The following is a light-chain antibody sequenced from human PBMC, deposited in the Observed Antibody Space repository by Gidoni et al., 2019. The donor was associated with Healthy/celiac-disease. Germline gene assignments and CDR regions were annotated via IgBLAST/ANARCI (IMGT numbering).Light chain of an antibody. V-gene: IGLV3-19*01. CDR1: ILRSSY. J-gene: IGLJ2*01. Sequence: SSELTQCPAVSVALGQTVRITCQGAILRSSYAICYQPKPGQAPVLVIYGKNNRPSGIPDRFSGSISGSTAALTTPGAQAEDEADYYCNSRDSSGNHVVFGGGTKLTV. CDR3: NSRDSSGNHVV. CDR2: GKN.